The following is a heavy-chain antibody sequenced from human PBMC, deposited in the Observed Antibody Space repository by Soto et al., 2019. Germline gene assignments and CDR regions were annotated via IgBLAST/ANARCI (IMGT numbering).Heavy chain of an antibody. Sequence: EEQLVESGGGLVKPGGSLRLSCAASQFSFSSYWMHWVRQVPGKGPSWVSRINHDGSKTEYADSVKGRFTISRDNTNNTLYLQMNSLRVEDTAMYYCVREPWGFSGTWYDYWCQGNLVTVSS. CDR3: VREPWGFSGTWYDY. V-gene: IGHV3-74*01. CDR1: QFSFSSYW. J-gene: IGHJ4*02. CDR2: INHDGSKT. D-gene: IGHD6-13*01.